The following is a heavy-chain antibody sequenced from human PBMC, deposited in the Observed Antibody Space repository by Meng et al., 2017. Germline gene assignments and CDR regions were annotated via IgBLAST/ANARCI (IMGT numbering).Heavy chain of an antibody. CDR3: ARGPYYDSGYGMDV. D-gene: IGHD3-10*01. CDR1: GFTFSSYE. Sequence: GESLKISCAASGFTFSSYEMNWVRQAPGKGLEWVSYISSSGSTIYYADSVKGRFTISRDNAKNSLYLQMNSLRAEDTAVYYCARGPYYDSGYGMDVWGQGTTVTVSS. J-gene: IGHJ6*02. CDR2: ISSSGSTI. V-gene: IGHV3-48*03.